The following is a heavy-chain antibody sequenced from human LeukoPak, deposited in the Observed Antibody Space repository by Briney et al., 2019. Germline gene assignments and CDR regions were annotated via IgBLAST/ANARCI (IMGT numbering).Heavy chain of an antibody. J-gene: IGHJ4*02. V-gene: IGHV4-34*01. Sequence: SETLSLTCAVYGGSFSGYYWSWIRQPPGKGLEWIGEINHSGSTNHNSSLKSRVTISVDTSKNQFSLKLSSVTATDTAVYYCAGVDLPKVDWGQGTLVTVSS. CDR2: INHSGST. D-gene: IGHD2-15*01. CDR3: AGVDLPKVD. CDR1: GGSFSGYY.